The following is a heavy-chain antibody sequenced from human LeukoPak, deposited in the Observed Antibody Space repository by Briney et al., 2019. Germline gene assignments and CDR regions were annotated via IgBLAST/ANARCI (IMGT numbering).Heavy chain of an antibody. J-gene: IGHJ4*02. Sequence: GGSLRLSCAASGFTVSSNYMSWVRQAPGKGLEWVSGISGSGGATYYADSVKGRFTVSRDDPHNTLYLQMNSVRAEDTAVYFCARGGVDHYGSGTYYLMYYFDHWGQGALVTISS. CDR3: ARGGVDHYGSGTYYLMYYFDH. D-gene: IGHD3-10*01. V-gene: IGHV3-23*01. CDR1: GFTVSSNY. CDR2: ISGSGGAT.